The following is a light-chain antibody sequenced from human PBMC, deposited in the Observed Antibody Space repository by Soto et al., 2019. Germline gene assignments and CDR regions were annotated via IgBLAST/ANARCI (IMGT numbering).Light chain of an antibody. CDR1: QSINIW. CDR3: LQASTFPLT. Sequence: DIQMTQSPSSVSASVGDRVTITCRASQSINIWLAWYQQKPGKAPRLLIYTTSKLQSGVPSRFSGSGFGTDFTLTINSLQPEDFATYYCLQASTFPLTFGGGTKVEI. V-gene: IGKV1D-12*01. CDR2: TTS. J-gene: IGKJ4*01.